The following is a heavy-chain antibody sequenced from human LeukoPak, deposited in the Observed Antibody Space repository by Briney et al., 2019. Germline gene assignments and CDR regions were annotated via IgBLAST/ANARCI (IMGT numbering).Heavy chain of an antibody. D-gene: IGHD4-17*01. V-gene: IGHV3-15*01. CDR1: GFTFSNAW. CDR3: ARETTVTAFDP. Sequence: GGSLRLSCVASGFTFSNAWMSWVRQAPGEGLEWVGRIKSKTDGGTTDYAAPVKGRFTISRDDSKNTLYLQMNSLKTEDTAVYYCARETTVTAFDPWGQGTLVTVSS. CDR2: IKSKTDGGTT. J-gene: IGHJ5*02.